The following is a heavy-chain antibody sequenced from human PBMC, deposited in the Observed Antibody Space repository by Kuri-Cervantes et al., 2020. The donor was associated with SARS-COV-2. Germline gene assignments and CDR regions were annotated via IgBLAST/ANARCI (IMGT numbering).Heavy chain of an antibody. J-gene: IGHJ4*02. CDR2: INPDGSYT. CDR1: GFTFIKYA. CDR3: VRDGDHWNFDY. Sequence: LSLTCAASGFTFIKYAMNWVRQGPGKGLVWVSRINPDGSYTNNADSVRGRFTLSRDNAKNMLFLQMNSLRAEDTAVYYCVRDGDHWNFDYWGQGTLVTVSS. D-gene: IGHD1-1*01. V-gene: IGHV3-74*01.